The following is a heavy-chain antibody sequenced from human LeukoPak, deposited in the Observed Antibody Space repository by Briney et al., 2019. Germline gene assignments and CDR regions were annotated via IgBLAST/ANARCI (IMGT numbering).Heavy chain of an antibody. D-gene: IGHD6-6*01. CDR1: GGSISSYY. Sequence: SETLPLTCTVSGGSISSYYWNWIRQPAGKGLEWIGRISTTGSTNYNPSLKSRLTMSVDTSKNQFSLRLSSVSAADTAVYYCAREYNSSSGRTFDYWGQGTLVTVSS. CDR3: AREYNSSSGRTFDY. J-gene: IGHJ4*02. CDR2: ISTTGST. V-gene: IGHV4-4*07.